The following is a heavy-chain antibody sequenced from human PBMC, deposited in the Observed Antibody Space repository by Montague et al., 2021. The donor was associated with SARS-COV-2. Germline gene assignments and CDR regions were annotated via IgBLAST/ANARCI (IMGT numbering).Heavy chain of an antibody. CDR1: GFSLSTSGVG. CDR2: IYWDDDK. D-gene: IGHD3-22*01. Sequence: PALVKPTQTLTLTCTSSGFSLSTSGVGVGWIRQPPGKALEWLALIYWDDDKRYSPSLKSRLTITKDTSKNQVVLTMTNMDPVDTATYYCAHSRYYYYDSSGYRVYYFDSWGQGTLVTVSS. V-gene: IGHV2-5*02. CDR3: AHSRYYYYDSSGYRVYYFDS. J-gene: IGHJ4*02.